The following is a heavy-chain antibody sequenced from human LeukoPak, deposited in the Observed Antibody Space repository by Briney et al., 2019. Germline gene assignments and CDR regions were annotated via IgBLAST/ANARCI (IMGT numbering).Heavy chain of an antibody. V-gene: IGHV3-33*01. CDR2: IWYDGSTK. CDR3: AREVADCPFH. Sequence: PGRSLRLSCAASGFTFSSYGMHWVRQAPGKGLEWVAVIWYDGSTKYYADSVKGRFTISRDNSKNTLYLQMNSLRAEDTAVYYCAREVADCPFHWGEGTLVTASS. CDR1: GFTFSSYG. D-gene: IGHD2-15*01. J-gene: IGHJ4*02.